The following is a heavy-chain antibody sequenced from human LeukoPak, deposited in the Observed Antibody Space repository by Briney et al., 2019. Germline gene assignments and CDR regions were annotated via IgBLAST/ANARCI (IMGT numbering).Heavy chain of an antibody. CDR2: MYSGGST. V-gene: IGHV3-53*01. CDR1: GFTVSSNY. D-gene: IGHD3-10*01. Sequence: GGSLRLSCAASGFTVSSNYMSWVRQAPGKGLEWVAVMYSGGSTYYADSMKGRLTISRDNSKNTLYLQMNSLRAEDKAVYYCARSVRREYYFDYWGQGTMVTVCS. J-gene: IGHJ4*02. CDR3: ARSVRREYYFDY.